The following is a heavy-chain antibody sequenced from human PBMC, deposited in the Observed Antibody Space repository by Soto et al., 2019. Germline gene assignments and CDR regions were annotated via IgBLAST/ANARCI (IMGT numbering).Heavy chain of an antibody. J-gene: IGHJ6*04. V-gene: IGHV3-48*02. CDR3: ARAEPSNYAFYHPKDV. D-gene: IGHD4-4*01. Sequence: VEFRRLSYAASGFTFSAYSMNWVRQAPGKGVEWVSYISTSSSTIYYADSVKGRFTISRDNAKNSLYLQMNSLRDEDTAVYYCARAEPSNYAFYHPKDVCGNETPVTDSS. CDR2: ISTSSSTI. CDR1: GFTFSAYS.